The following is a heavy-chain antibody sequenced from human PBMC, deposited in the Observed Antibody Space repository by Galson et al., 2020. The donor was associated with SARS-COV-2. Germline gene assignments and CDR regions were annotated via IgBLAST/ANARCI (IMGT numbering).Heavy chain of an antibody. CDR2: ISYDGSNK. CDR3: AKSSLGSGSNGYYYYYMDV. J-gene: IGHJ6*03. Sequence: GESLKTSCAASGFTFSSYGMHWVRPAPGKGLEWVAVISYDGSNKYYADSVKGRFTISRDNSKTTLYLQMNSLRAENTAVYYCAKSSLGSGSNGYYYYYMDVWGKGTTVTISS. V-gene: IGHV3-30*18. D-gene: IGHD6-19*01. CDR1: GFTFSSYG.